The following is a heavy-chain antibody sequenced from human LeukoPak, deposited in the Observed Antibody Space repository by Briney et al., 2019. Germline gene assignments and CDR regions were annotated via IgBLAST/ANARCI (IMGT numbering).Heavy chain of an antibody. CDR2: IYHSGST. D-gene: IGHD3-16*01. Sequence: SETLSLTCTVSGYSISSGYYWGWIRQPPGKGLEWIGSIYHSGSTYYNPSLKSRVTISVDTSKNQFSLKLSSVTAADTAVYYCARVLPFLDYWGQGTLVTVSS. V-gene: IGHV4-38-2*02. CDR3: ARVLPFLDY. CDR1: GYSISSGYY. J-gene: IGHJ4*02.